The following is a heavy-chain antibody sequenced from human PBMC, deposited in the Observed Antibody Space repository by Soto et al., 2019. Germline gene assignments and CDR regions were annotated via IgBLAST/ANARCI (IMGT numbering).Heavy chain of an antibody. CDR1: GFTFSSYA. CDR3: AKKTVVVVAASLDAFDI. V-gene: IGHV3-23*01. Sequence: EVQLLESGGGLVQPGGSLRLSCAASGFTFSSYAMSWVRQAPGKGLEWVSAISGSGGSTYYADSVKGRFTISRDNSKNTLYLQMNSRRAEDTAVYYCAKKTVVVVAASLDAFDIWGQGTMVTVSS. J-gene: IGHJ3*02. D-gene: IGHD2-15*01. CDR2: ISGSGGST.